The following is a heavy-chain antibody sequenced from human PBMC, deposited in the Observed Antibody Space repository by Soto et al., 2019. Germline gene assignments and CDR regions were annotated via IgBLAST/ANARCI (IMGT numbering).Heavy chain of an antibody. V-gene: IGHV3-66*01. CDR2: IFSVGST. D-gene: IGHD4-4*01. Sequence: EVQLVESGGGLVQPGGSLRLSCAASGFTVSNNYMSWVRQAPGKGLEWVSVIFSVGSTNYVDSVKGRFTISRDNSKNTLYLQMNSLRAEDTDVYYCAKSMSDYTIDYWGQGTLVTVSS. CDR3: AKSMSDYTIDY. J-gene: IGHJ4*02. CDR1: GFTVSNNY.